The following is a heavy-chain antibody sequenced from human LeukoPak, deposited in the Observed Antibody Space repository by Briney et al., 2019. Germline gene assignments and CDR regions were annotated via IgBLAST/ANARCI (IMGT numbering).Heavy chain of an antibody. V-gene: IGHV4-39*07. CDR3: ARRYSSGWGLDY. J-gene: IGHJ4*02. CDR2: IYYSGST. CDR1: GGSISSSSYY. Sequence: PSETLSLTCTVSGGSISSSSYYWGWIRQPPGKGLEWIGSIYYSGSTYYNPSLKSRITISLDTSKNQFSLILTSVTAADTAVYYCARRYSSGWGLDYWGQGTLVTVSS. D-gene: IGHD6-19*01.